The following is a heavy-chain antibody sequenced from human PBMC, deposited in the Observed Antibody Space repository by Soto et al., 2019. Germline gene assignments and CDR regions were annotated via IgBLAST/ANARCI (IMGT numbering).Heavy chain of an antibody. CDR1: GGSISSYY. CDR3: ARGGCSGGSCYFAPNY. CDR2: IYYSGST. Sequence: KPSETLSLTCTVSGGSISSYYWSWIRQPPGKGLEWIGYIYYSGSTNYNPSLKSRVTISVDTSKNQFSLKLSSVTAADTAVYYCARGGCSGGSCYFAPNYWGQGTLVTVSS. D-gene: IGHD2-15*01. J-gene: IGHJ4*02. V-gene: IGHV4-59*01.